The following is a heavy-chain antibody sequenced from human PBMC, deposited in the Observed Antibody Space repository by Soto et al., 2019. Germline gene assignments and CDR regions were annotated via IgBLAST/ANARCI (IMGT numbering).Heavy chain of an antibody. V-gene: IGHV1-46*03. CDR3: ARAYPYDILTGPPHYYFDY. CDR2: INPSGGST. D-gene: IGHD3-9*01. CDR1: GYTFTSYY. Sequence: ASVKVSCKASGYTFTSYYMHWVRQAPGQGLEWMGIINPSGGSTSYAQKFQGRVTMTRDTPTSTVYMELSSLRSEDTAVYYCARAYPYDILTGPPHYYFDYWGQGTLVTVSS. J-gene: IGHJ4*02.